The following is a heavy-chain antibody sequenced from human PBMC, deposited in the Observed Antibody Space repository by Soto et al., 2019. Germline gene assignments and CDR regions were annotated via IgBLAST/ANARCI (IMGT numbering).Heavy chain of an antibody. V-gene: IGHV3-7*01. CDR2: IKQDGSEK. CDR3: ARVDYGNGWIFDH. J-gene: IGHJ4*01. Sequence: PGGSLRLSCAASGFTFSNYWMSWVRQAPGKGLEWVANIKQDGSEKYYVDSVKGRFTLSRDNAQNSLQLQMNSLRAEDTAIYLCARVDYGNGWIFDHWGQGTLVTVSS. CDR1: GFTFSNYW. D-gene: IGHD6-19*01.